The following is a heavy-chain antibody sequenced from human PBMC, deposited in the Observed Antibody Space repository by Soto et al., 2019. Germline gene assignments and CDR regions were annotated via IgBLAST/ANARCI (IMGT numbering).Heavy chain of an antibody. J-gene: IGHJ5*02. CDR3: ASDDSSVP. CDR2: TYHSGNT. CDR1: GDTISTGGYT. D-gene: IGHD3-22*01. V-gene: IGHV4-30-2*05. Sequence: SETLSLTCDVSGDTISTGGYTWAWIRQPPGEALEWIGHTYHSGNTYYNPSLKSRVIISVDTSKNQFSLKLRSVTAADTAVYYCASDDSSVPWGQGTLVTVSS.